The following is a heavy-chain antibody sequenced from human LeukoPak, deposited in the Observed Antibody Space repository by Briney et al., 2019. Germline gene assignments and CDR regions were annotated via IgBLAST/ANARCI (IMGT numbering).Heavy chain of an antibody. J-gene: IGHJ4*02. V-gene: IGHV3-30*04. D-gene: IGHD6-19*01. CDR1: GFTFSSYA. CDR3: AGGIRYSSYDY. CDR2: ISYDGSNK. Sequence: GGSLRLSCAASGFTFSSYAMHWVRQAPGKGLEWVAVISYDGSNKYYADSVKGRFTISRDNSKNTLYLQMNSLRAEDTAVYYCAGGIRYSSYDYWGQGTLVTVSS.